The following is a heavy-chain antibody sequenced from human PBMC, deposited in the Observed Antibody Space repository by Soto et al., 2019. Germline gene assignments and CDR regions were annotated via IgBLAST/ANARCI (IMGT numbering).Heavy chain of an antibody. CDR2: INHSGST. D-gene: IGHD3-9*01. Sequence: SETLSLTCAVYGGSFSGYYWSWIRQPPGKGLEWIGEINHSGSTNYNPSLKSRVTISVDTSKNQFSLKLSSVTAADTAVYYCARTPVSVIDSAFDIWGQGTMVS. J-gene: IGHJ3*02. CDR1: GGSFSGYY. CDR3: ARTPVSVIDSAFDI. V-gene: IGHV4-34*01.